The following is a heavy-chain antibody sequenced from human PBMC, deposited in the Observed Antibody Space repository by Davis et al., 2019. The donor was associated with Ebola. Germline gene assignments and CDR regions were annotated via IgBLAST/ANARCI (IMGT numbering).Heavy chain of an antibody. Sequence: PGGSLRLSCKGSGNSFSNYWINWVRQMPGKGLEWMGRIDPSPSESYSTYSPSFQGKVTISVDKSITTAHLQWSSLKASDTAMYYCARRGYSGLYHGFDVWGQGTLVTVSS. CDR3: ARRGYSGLYHGFDV. CDR2: IDPSPSESYS. D-gene: IGHD1-26*01. V-gene: IGHV5-10-1*04. CDR1: GNSFSNYW. J-gene: IGHJ4*02.